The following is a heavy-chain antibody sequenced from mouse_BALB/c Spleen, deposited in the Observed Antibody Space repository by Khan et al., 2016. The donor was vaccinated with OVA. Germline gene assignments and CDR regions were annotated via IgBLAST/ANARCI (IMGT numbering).Heavy chain of an antibody. J-gene: IGHJ3*01. CDR2: ILPGSGRT. CDR1: GYTFSTYW. Sequence: QVQLKESGAELMKPGASVKISCKATGYTFSTYWIAWVKQRPGHGLEWIAEILPGSGRTNYNEKFKGKATFTADTPSNTAFMQLSSLTSEDSAVYYYARGNYYGSSSWFGYWGQGTLVTVSA. V-gene: IGHV1-9*01. D-gene: IGHD1-1*01. CDR3: ARGNYYGSSSWFGY.